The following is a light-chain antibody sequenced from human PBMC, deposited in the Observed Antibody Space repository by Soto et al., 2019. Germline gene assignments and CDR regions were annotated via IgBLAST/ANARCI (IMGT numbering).Light chain of an antibody. J-gene: IGKJ5*01. CDR3: MQALQTTPA. CDR1: QSLLHSNGYNY. Sequence: DIVMPQSPLSLPVTPGEPASISCRSSQSLLHSNGYNYLDWYLQKPGQSPQLLIYLGSNRASGVPDRFSGMGSGTNFTLKISRVEAEDVGVYYCMQALQTTPAVGRGTGLEIK. CDR2: LGS. V-gene: IGKV2-28*01.